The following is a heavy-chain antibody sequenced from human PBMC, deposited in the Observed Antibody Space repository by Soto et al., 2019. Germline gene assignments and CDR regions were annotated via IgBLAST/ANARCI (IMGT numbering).Heavy chain of an antibody. CDR3: ARDNDSSARPRAEFDY. Sequence: QGHLVQSGAEVKRPGASVRVSCESSGYMFTSYFIHWVRQAPGQGLEWVGVINPSDGTTTYAQKFPARITMTRDTSTTTVDMELSSLRSEDTAVYYGARDNDSSARPRAEFDYWGQGTLISVSS. D-gene: IGHD6-19*01. CDR1: GYMFTSYF. V-gene: IGHV1-46*01. CDR2: INPSDGTT. J-gene: IGHJ4*02.